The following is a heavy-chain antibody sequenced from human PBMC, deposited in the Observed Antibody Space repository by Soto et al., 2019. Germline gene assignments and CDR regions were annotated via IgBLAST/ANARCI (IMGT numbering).Heavy chain of an antibody. CDR1: VGSFSGYY. D-gene: IGHD3-10*01. CDR2: INHSGST. Sequence: SETLSLTCAVYVGSFSGYYLTWIRQPPGKGLEWIGQINHSGSTYYYPSLESRLTISLDTSKNEFYLRLSSVTDADTAVYYCASTYYNLNSGPLDHWGQGTLVTVSS. J-gene: IGHJ4*02. CDR3: ASTYYNLNSGPLDH. V-gene: IGHV4-34*10.